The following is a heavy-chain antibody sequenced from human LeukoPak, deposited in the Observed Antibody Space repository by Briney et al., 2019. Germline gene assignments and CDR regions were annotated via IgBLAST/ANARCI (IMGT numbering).Heavy chain of an antibody. CDR1: GFTFSSYS. CDR3: ARDTPCSSTSCYWGLYYYYYYMDV. CDR2: ISSSSSYI. J-gene: IGHJ6*03. D-gene: IGHD2-2*01. Sequence: GGSLRLSCAASGFTFSSYSMNWVRQAPGKGLEWVSSISSSSSYIYYADSVKGRFTISRDNAKNSLYLQMNSLRAEDTAVYYCARDTPCSSTSCYWGLYYYYYYMDVWGKGTTVTISS. V-gene: IGHV3-21*01.